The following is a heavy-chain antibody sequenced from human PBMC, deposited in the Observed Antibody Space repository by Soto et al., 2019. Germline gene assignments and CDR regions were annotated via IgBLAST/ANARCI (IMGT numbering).Heavy chain of an antibody. CDR2: ISWNSGTI. D-gene: IGHD6-19*01. Sequence: SVRLSCAAAGFTCDDFAMHWVRQAPGKGLEWVSGISWNSGTIGYADSVKGRFTISRDNAKNSLDLQMNSLRAEDTALYYCAKAPGYSRGWTYFDNWGQGTLVTVSS. CDR1: GFTCDDFA. V-gene: IGHV3-9*01. J-gene: IGHJ4*02. CDR3: AKAPGYSRGWTYFDN.